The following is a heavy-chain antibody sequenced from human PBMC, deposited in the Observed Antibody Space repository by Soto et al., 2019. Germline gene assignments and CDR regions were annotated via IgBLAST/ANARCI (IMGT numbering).Heavy chain of an antibody. J-gene: IGHJ3*02. Sequence: EVQLVESGGGLVQPGGSLKLSCAASGFTFSGSAMHWVRQASGKGLEWVGRIRSKGNSYATAYAASGKGRFTISRDDAKNTAYLQMNSLKTEDTAVYDCTRLLSDAFDIWGQGTMVTVSS. CDR2: IRSKGNSYAT. CDR1: GFTFSGSA. V-gene: IGHV3-73*02. CDR3: TRLLSDAFDI.